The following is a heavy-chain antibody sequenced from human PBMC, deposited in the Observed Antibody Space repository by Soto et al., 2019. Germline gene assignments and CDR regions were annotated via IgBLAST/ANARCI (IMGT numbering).Heavy chain of an antibody. CDR1: GGSITTNW. J-gene: IGHJ5*02. CDR3: TRHMGVTRTRDFDP. CDR2: ISQSGVT. D-gene: IGHD1-26*01. Sequence: QVQLQESGPGLVKPSGTLSLTCDVSGGSITTNWWSWVRQPPGKGLEWLGGISQSGVTHYNASLETRVSILIDQWTNQVLLHLSSVTAADTAVYFCTRHMGVTRTRDFDPGGRGTLVTVSS. V-gene: IGHV4-4*02.